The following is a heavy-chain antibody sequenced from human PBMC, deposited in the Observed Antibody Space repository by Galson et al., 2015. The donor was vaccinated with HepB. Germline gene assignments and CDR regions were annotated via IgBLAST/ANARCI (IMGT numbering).Heavy chain of an antibody. Sequence: SETLSLTCAVYGESFRGYFWNWIRQPPGKGLEWIGEINHSGSTGYNPSLKSRVTISVDTSKNQFSLKLHSVTDADTAVYYCARKMGARKHFDYWSQGTPVTVSS. CDR1: GESFRGYF. CDR2: INHSGST. J-gene: IGHJ4*02. V-gene: IGHV4-34*01. CDR3: ARKMGARKHFDY. D-gene: IGHD1-26*01.